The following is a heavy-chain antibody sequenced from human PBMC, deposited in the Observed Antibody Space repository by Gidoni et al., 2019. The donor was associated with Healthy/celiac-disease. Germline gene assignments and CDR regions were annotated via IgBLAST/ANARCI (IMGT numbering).Heavy chain of an antibody. CDR2: IYPGDSDT. J-gene: IGHJ3*02. CDR3: ASVCSSTSCYSLDAFDI. CDR1: GYSCTSYW. Sequence: EVQLVQSGAEVKKPGESLKISCKGSGYSCTSYWIGWVRQMPGKGLEWMGIIYPGDSDTGYSPSFQGQVTISADKSISTAYLQWSSLKASDTAMYYCASVCSSTSCYSLDAFDIWGQGTMVTVSS. V-gene: IGHV5-51*01. D-gene: IGHD2-2*01.